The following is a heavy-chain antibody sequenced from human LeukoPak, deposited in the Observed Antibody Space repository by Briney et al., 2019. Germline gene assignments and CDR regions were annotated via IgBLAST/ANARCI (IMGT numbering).Heavy chain of an antibody. CDR3: ARVHDYGDYVVY. V-gene: IGHV4-39*07. J-gene: IGHJ4*02. CDR2: IYYSGST. D-gene: IGHD4-17*01. Sequence: SETLSLTCTVSGGSISSSSYYWGWIRQPPGKGLEWIGSIYYSGSTYYNPSLKSRVTISVDTSKNQFSLKLSSVTAADTAVYYCARVHDYGDYVVYWGQGTLVTVSS. CDR1: GGSISSSSYY.